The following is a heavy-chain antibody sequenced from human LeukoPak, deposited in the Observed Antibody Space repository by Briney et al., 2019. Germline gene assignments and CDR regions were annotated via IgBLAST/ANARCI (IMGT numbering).Heavy chain of an antibody. CDR1: GASVSGSAYY. J-gene: IGHJ4*02. D-gene: IGHD1-26*01. CDR3: ARDQEGWEGYFDY. CDR2: IYYSGST. V-gene: IGHV4-39*07. Sequence: PSETLSLTCTVSGASVSGSAYYWGWIRQPPGKGLEWIGNIYYSGSTYYNESLESRVTISIDTSKNQFSLKLNSVTAADTAVYYCARDQEGWEGYFDYWGQGTLVTVSS.